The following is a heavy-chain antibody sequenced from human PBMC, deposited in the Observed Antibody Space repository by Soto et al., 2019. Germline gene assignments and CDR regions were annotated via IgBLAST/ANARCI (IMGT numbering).Heavy chain of an antibody. J-gene: IGHJ6*02. D-gene: IGHD3-22*01. Sequence: PSETLSLTCAVYGGSFSGYYWSWIRQPPGKGLEWIGEINHSGSTNYNPSLKSRVTISVDTSKNQFSLKLSSVTAADTAVYYCARGRDRLAVDYYGVDVWGQGTTVTVSS. V-gene: IGHV4-34*01. CDR1: GGSFSGYY. CDR3: ARGRDRLAVDYYGVDV. CDR2: INHSGST.